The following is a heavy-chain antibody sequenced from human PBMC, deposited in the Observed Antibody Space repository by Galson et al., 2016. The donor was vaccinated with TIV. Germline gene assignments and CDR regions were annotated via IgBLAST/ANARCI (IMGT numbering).Heavy chain of an antibody. D-gene: IGHD3-22*01. Sequence: QSGAEVKKPGESLKISCNGSGYSFTNYWIGWVRQMPGKGLEWMGIIHLRDLETRYSPSFQGQVTISADKSISTAYLQWSSLKASDTAMYFCARVVTSTSPFDYWGQGTLVTVSS. J-gene: IGHJ4*02. CDR1: GYSFTNYW. V-gene: IGHV5-51*03. CDR3: ARVVTSTSPFDY. CDR2: IHLRDLET.